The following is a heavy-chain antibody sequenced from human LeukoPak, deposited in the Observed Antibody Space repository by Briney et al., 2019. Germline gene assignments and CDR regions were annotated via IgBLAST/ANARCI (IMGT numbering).Heavy chain of an antibody. Sequence: GGSLRLSCVDSGFTFSSHWMSWVRQAPGKGLEWVANINQGEGEKYYVDSVKGRFTISRDNSKSTLYLQMNSLRAEDTAVYYCALNGREVPSGAFDIWGQGTMVTVSS. CDR1: GFTFSSHW. CDR3: ALNGREVPSGAFDI. V-gene: IGHV3-7*03. CDR2: INQGEGEK. J-gene: IGHJ3*02. D-gene: IGHD3-16*02.